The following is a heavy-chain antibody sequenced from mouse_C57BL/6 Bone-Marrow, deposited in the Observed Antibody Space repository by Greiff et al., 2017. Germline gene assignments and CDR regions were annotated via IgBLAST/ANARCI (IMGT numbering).Heavy chain of an antibody. J-gene: IGHJ3*01. CDR2: IDPENGDT. CDR3: TTSDYAWFAY. Sequence: VQLKQSGAELVRPGASVKLSCTASGFNIKDDYMHWVKQRPEQGLEWIGCIDPENGDTEYASKFQGKATITADTSSNTAYLQLSSLTSEDTAFYYCTTSDYAWFAYWGQGTLVTVSA. V-gene: IGHV14-4*01. D-gene: IGHD2-4*01. CDR1: GFNIKDDY.